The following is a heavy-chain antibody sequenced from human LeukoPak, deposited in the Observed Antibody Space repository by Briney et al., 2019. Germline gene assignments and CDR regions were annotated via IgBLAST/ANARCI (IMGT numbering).Heavy chain of an antibody. V-gene: IGHV3-9*01. CDR2: ISWNSGTI. CDR1: GFTFDDYA. CDR3: VKDGRAIAAAGMDY. D-gene: IGHD6-13*01. Sequence: GGSLRLSCAASGFTFDDYAMHWVRQAPGKGLEWVSGISWNSGTIDYADSVKGRFTISRDNAKNSLYLQMNSLRAEDTAVYYCVKDGRAIAAAGMDYWGQGTLVTVSS. J-gene: IGHJ4*02.